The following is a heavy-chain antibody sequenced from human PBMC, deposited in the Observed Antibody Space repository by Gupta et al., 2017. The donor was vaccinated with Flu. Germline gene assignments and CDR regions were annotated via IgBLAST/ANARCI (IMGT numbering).Heavy chain of an antibody. CDR1: MSSDDCY. J-gene: IGHJ5*02. CDR2: MYQSGNT. V-gene: IGHV4-31*02. Sequence: MSSDDCYWSWIRQHPGKNLEWIGSMYQSGNTHYNPSLKSRVTMSVDTSKNQLSLKLSSVTAAXTAVYYXATDRDSRWFFTWGQGALVAVSS. D-gene: IGHD2-21*02. CDR3: ATDRDSRWFFT.